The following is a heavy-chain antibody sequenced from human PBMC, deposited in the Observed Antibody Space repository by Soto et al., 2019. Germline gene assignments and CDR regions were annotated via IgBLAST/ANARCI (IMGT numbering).Heavy chain of an antibody. J-gene: IGHJ4*02. CDR3: ARDVYYDSSGYRLSGIDY. Sequence: QVQLVESGGGVVQPGRSLRLSCAVSGFTLRNYAMHWVRQAPGKGLEWVALISQNESDKPYPDSVKGRFTISRDSYTNTLYLQMNSLTPEDTAVYYCARDVYYDSSGYRLSGIDYWGQGTLVIVSS. D-gene: IGHD3-22*01. CDR1: GFTLRNYA. CDR2: ISQNESDK. V-gene: IGHV3-30-3*01.